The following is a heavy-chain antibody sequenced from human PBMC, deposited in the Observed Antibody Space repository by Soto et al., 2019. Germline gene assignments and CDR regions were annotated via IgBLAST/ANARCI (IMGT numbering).Heavy chain of an antibody. Sequence: GASVKVSCKASGGTFSSYAISWVRQAPGQGLEWMGGIIPIFGTANYAQKFQGRVTITADESTSTACMELSSLRSEDTAVYYCARPGYHTAYYGMDVWGQGTTVTVSS. V-gene: IGHV1-69*13. CDR2: IIPIFGTA. CDR3: ARPGYHTAYYGMDV. J-gene: IGHJ6*02. CDR1: GGTFSSYA. D-gene: IGHD5-18*01.